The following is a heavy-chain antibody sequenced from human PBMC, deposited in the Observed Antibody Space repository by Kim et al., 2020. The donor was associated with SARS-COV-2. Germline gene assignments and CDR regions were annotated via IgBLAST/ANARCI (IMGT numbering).Heavy chain of an antibody. CDR3: ARESCSGGSCYYYGMDV. Sequence: ASVKVSCKASGYTFTSYGISWVRQAPGQGLEWMGWISAYNGNTNYAQKLQGRVTMTTDTSTSTAYMELRSLRSDDTAVYYCARESCSGGSCYYYGMDVWGQGTTVTVSS. CDR2: ISAYNGNT. J-gene: IGHJ6*02. V-gene: IGHV1-18*01. D-gene: IGHD2-15*01. CDR1: GYTFTSYG.